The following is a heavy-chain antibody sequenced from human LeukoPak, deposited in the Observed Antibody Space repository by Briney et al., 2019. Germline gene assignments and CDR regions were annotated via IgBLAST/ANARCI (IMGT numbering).Heavy chain of an antibody. CDR1: GFTFSKSW. V-gene: IGHV3-7*04. D-gene: IGHD3-3*01. Sequence: GGSRRLSCAASGFTFSKSWMSWLRQTPEKGLKWVANIKEDGSAKYYVDSVKGRFTISRDNAKNSLYLQMNSLRAEDTAVYYCAKDDEGYYWGQGILVTVSS. CDR2: IKEDGSAK. CDR3: AKDDEGYY. J-gene: IGHJ4*02.